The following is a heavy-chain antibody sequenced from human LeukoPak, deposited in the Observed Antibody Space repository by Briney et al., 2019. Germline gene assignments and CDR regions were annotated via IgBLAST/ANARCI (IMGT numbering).Heavy chain of an antibody. CDR2: IFYRGST. J-gene: IGHJ4*02. CDR1: GGSISSNDYY. D-gene: IGHD3-16*02. V-gene: IGHV4-39*07. CDR3: ARARGSYRLFYLDY. Sequence: SETLSLTCTVSGGSISSNDYYWGWIRQPPGKGLEWIGSIFYRGSTYYNPSLKSRFTISIDTSKNQFSLRLSSATAADTAIYYCARARGSYRLFYLDYWGQGTLVSVSS.